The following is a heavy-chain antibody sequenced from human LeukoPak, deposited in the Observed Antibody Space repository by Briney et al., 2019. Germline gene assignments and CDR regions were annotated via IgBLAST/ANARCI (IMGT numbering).Heavy chain of an antibody. V-gene: IGHV1-2*02. CDR3: ARNWGLDY. J-gene: IGHJ4*02. CDR2: TNPNSGGT. CDR1: GYTFTGYY. Sequence: ASVKVSCKASGYTFTGYYMHWVRQAPGQGLEWMVWTNPNSGGTNYAQKFQGRGTMTRDTSISTAYMELSRLRSDDKAVYYCARNWGLDYWGQGTLVTVSS. D-gene: IGHD7-27*01.